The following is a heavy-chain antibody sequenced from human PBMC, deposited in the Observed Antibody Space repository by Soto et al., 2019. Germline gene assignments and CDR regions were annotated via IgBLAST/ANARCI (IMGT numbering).Heavy chain of an antibody. J-gene: IGHJ4*02. CDR2: VDSAGRGT. CDR3: ATVFEH. V-gene: IGHV3-74*01. Sequence: VPLVESGGGSVQPGGSLRLSCAASGFPFTGSWVHWVRQVPGKGRGWVARVDSAGRGTGYAGSVKGRFTISRDNAKNTVSLQMDTLRVEDTAVYYCATVFEHWGQGIPVTVSS. CDR1: GFPFTGSW.